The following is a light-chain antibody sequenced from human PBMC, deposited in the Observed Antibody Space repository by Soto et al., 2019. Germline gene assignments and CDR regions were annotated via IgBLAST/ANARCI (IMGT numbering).Light chain of an antibody. V-gene: IGKV3-20*01. CDR3: HHCGSSLT. CDR2: GAS. Sequence: EIVLKQSPGTLSLSPGEGATLSCRASQSISSSYLAWYQQRPGQAPRLFIYGASRRGTGIPDRFRGSGSGTDFTLTISRLQPEDFAVYYWHHCGSSLTFGGVTKVEIK. J-gene: IGKJ4*01. CDR1: QSISSSY.